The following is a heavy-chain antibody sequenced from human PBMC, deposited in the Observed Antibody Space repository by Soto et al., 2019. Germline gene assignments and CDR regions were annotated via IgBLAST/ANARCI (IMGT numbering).Heavy chain of an antibody. J-gene: IGHJ3*02. CDR3: ARGQWLVLGAFDI. CDR1: GFTVSSNY. D-gene: IGHD6-19*01. Sequence: EVQLVESGGGLVQPGVSLRLSCAASGFTVSSNYMSWVRQAPGKGLEWVSVIYSGGSTYYADSVKGRFTISRHNSKNTLYLQMNSLRAEDTAVYYCARGQWLVLGAFDIWGQGTMVTVSS. CDR2: IYSGGST. V-gene: IGHV3-53*04.